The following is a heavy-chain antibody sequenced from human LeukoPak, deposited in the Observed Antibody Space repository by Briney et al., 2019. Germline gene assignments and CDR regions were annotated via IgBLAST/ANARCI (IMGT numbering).Heavy chain of an antibody. CDR3: ARTGSSSWPNWFDP. CDR1: GGSISSSSYY. Sequence: SETLSLTCTVSGGSISSSSYYWGWIRQPPGKGLEWIGSFYYSGITYYNPSLKSRVTMSVDTSKNHFSLKLNSVTAADTAVYYCARTGSSSWPNWFDPWGQGTLVTVSS. CDR2: FYYSGIT. J-gene: IGHJ5*02. D-gene: IGHD6-13*01. V-gene: IGHV4-39*07.